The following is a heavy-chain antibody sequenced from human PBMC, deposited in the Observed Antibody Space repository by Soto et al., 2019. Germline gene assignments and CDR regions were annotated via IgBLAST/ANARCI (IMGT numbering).Heavy chain of an antibody. J-gene: IGHJ3*02. CDR3: ARRYCSSTNCYAFDI. V-gene: IGHV3-21*01. Sequence: GGSLRLSCAASGFTFSTYSMNWVRQAPGKGLEWVSSISSSSTYTYNADSLRGRFSISRDNAKNSLYLQMNSLRAEDTAVYYCARRYCSSTNCYAFDIWGQGTMVTVSS. D-gene: IGHD2-2*01. CDR1: GFTFSTYS. CDR2: ISSSSTYT.